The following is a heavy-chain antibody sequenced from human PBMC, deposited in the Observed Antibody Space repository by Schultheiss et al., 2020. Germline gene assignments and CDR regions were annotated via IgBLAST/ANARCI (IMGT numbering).Heavy chain of an antibody. J-gene: IGHJ4*02. Sequence: SATLSLTCTVSGGSISSGGYYWSWIRQPPGKGLEWIGYIYYSGSTYYNPSLKSRVTISVDTSKNQFSLKLSSVTAADTAVYYCARHLKRKDDFDYWGQGTLVTGSS. CDR3: ARHLKRKDDFDY. CDR2: IYYSGST. V-gene: IGHV4-31*03. CDR1: GGSISSGGYY. D-gene: IGHD3-3*01.